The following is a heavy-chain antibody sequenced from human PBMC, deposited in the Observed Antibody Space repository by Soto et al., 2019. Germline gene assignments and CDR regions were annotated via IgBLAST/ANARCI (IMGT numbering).Heavy chain of an antibody. CDR1: GFPFWTYS. D-gene: IGHD2-15*01. J-gene: IGHJ3*01. CDR3: AKDRDVVVVIAAAATGAFDV. CDR2: ISGSGTAT. V-gene: IGHV3-23*01. Sequence: EVKLLESGGGLVQPGGSMRLSCEASGFPFWTYSMSWVRQAPRKGLEWVSGISGSGTATYYTDSVKGRFTVSRDNSKDTLFLQMNTLRVEDTAVYYCAKDRDVVVVIAAAATGAFDVWGQGTMVTVSS.